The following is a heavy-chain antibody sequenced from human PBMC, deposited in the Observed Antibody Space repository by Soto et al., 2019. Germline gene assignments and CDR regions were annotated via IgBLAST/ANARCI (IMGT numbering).Heavy chain of an antibody. V-gene: IGHV1-18*04. CDR3: ARDTYCGGDCTYYGMDV. CDR1: GYTFTSYG. CDR2: ISAYNGNT. J-gene: IGHJ6*02. D-gene: IGHD2-21*02. Sequence: ASVKVSCKASGYTFTSYGISWVRQAPGQGLEWMGWISAYNGNTNYAQKLQGRVTMTTDTSTSTAYMELRSLRSDDTAVYYCARDTYCGGDCTYYGMDVWGQGTTVTVSS.